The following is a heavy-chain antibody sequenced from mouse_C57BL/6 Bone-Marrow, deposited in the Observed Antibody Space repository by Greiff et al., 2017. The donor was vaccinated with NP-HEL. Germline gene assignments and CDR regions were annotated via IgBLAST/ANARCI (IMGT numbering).Heavy chain of an antibody. J-gene: IGHJ2*01. CDR2: INPNNGGT. CDR3: ASREVTTVAFDY. V-gene: IGHV1-22*01. D-gene: IGHD1-1*01. Sequence: EVHLVESGPELVKPGASVKMSCKASGYTFTDYNMHWVKQSHGKSLEWIGYINPNNGGTSYNQKFKGKATLTVNKSSSTAYMELRSLTSEDSAVYYCASREVTTVAFDYWGQGTTLTVSS. CDR1: GYTFTDYN.